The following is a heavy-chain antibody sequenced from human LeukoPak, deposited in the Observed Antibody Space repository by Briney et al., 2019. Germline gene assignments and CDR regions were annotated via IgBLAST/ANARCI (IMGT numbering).Heavy chain of an antibody. D-gene: IGHD2-15*01. CDR2: IYYSGSI. Sequence: SETLSLTCTVSGGSISSYYWSWIRQPPGKGLEWIGYIYYSGSINYNPSLKSRVTISVDTSKNQFSLKLRSVTAADTAVYYCARVTGYVIEDNFDYWGQGTLVTVSS. CDR1: GGSISSYY. CDR3: ARVTGYVIEDNFDY. V-gene: IGHV4-59*01. J-gene: IGHJ4*02.